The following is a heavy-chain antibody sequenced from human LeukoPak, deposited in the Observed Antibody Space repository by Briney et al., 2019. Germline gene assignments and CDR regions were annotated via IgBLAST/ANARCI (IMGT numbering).Heavy chain of an antibody. CDR3: TRRYNYDSSGYYYVRDAFDI. J-gene: IGHJ3*02. V-gene: IGHV3-49*04. D-gene: IGHD3-22*01. CDR1: GFTFGDYV. CDR2: IRSKAYGGTT. Sequence: GGSLRLSCTASGFTFGDYVMSWVRQAPGKGLEWVGFIRSKAYGGTTKNAASVKGRFTISRDDSRSIAYLQMNSLKTEDTAVYYCTRRYNYDSSGYYYVRDAFDIWGQGTMVTVSS.